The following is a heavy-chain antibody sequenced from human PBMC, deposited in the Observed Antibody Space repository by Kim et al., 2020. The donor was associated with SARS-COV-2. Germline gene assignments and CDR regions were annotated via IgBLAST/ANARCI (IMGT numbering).Heavy chain of an antibody. D-gene: IGHD1-26*01. J-gene: IGHJ6*02. CDR3: ARVIVGAPYYGMDV. CDR1: GGSISSSNW. CDR2: IYHSGST. V-gene: IGHV4-4*02. Sequence: SETLSLTCAVSGGSISSSNWWSWVRQPPGKGLEWIGEIYHSGSTNYNPSLKSRVTISVDKSKNQFSLKLSSVTAADTAVYYCARVIVGAPYYGMDVWGQGTTVTVSS.